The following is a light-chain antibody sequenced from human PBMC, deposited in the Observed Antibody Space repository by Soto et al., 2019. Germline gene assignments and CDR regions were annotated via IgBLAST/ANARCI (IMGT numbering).Light chain of an antibody. J-gene: IGLJ3*02. Sequence: QSALTQPPSASGSPGQSVTISCTGTSSDVGRYNYVSWYQQHPGKAPKLMIYDVSKRPSGVPDRFSGSKSGNTASLTISGLQAEDEADYYCCSYAGSFWVFGGGTKVTVL. CDR3: CSYAGSFWV. CDR2: DVS. CDR1: SSDVGRYNY. V-gene: IGLV2-8*01.